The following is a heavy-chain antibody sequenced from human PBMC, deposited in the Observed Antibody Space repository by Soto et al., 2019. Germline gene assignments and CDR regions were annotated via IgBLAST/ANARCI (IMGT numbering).Heavy chain of an antibody. Sequence: PGGSLRLSCTASGFTFGDYAMSWFRQAPGKGLEWVGFIRSKAYGGTTEYAASVKGRFTISRDDSKSIAYLQMNSLKTEDTAVYYCTRDLASITMVRGVNPDTYYYYYGMDVWGQGTTVTVSS. CDR3: TRDLASITMVRGVNPDTYYYYYGMDV. CDR1: GFTFGDYA. V-gene: IGHV3-49*03. CDR2: IRSKAYGGTT. J-gene: IGHJ6*02. D-gene: IGHD3-10*01.